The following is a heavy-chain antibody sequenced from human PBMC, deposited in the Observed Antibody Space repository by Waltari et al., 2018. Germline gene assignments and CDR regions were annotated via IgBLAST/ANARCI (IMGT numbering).Heavy chain of an antibody. Sequence: EVQLLESGGDLVQPGGSLRLSCAASEFTFTSYAASWVRQAPGKGLEWVSAISSSGGGTYYADSVKGRFTISRDNSKNTLYLQMNSLRAEDTAVYYCAQSGISGWFGPDYWGQGTLVTVSS. CDR2: ISSSGGGT. CDR1: EFTFTSYA. J-gene: IGHJ4*02. V-gene: IGHV3-23*01. CDR3: AQSGISGWFGPDY. D-gene: IGHD6-19*01.